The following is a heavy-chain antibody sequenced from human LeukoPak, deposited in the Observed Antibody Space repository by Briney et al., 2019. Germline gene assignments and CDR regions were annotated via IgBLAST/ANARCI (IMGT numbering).Heavy chain of an antibody. D-gene: IGHD4-17*01. CDR3: AKLKGIATMTV. CDR2: ISGSGGAT. V-gene: IGHV3-23*01. Sequence: GGSLRLSCAASGFTFYNYAMTWVRQAPGKGLEWVSTISGSGGATYYADSVKGRFTISRDNSKNTLFLHTNSLRVEDTALYYCAKLKGIATMTVWGQGTLVTVSS. CDR1: GFTFYNYA. J-gene: IGHJ4*02.